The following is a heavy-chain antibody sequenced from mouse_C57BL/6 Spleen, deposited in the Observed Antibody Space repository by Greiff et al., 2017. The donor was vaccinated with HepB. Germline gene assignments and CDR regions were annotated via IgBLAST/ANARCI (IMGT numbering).Heavy chain of an antibody. D-gene: IGHD1-1*01. V-gene: IGHV1-78*01. CDR1: GYTFTDHT. Sequence: QVQLQQSDAELVKPGASVKISCKVSGYTFTDHTIHWMKQRPEQGLEWIGYLYPRDGSTKYNEKFKGKATLTADKSSSTAYMQLNSLTSEDSAVYFCARRHYYGSSYPFYAMDYWGQGTSVTVSS. J-gene: IGHJ4*01. CDR2: LYPRDGST. CDR3: ARRHYYGSSYPFYAMDY.